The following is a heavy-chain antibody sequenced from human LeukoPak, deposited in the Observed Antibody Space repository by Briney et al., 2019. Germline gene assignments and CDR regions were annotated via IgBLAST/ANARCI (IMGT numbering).Heavy chain of an antibody. Sequence: SETLSLTCTVSGGSISSSSYYWGWIRQPPGKGLEWIGSIYYSGSTYYNPSLKSRVTISVDTSKNQFSLKLSSVTAADTAVYYCARQRQYGDYDYWGQGTLVAASS. CDR1: GGSISSSSYY. CDR2: IYYSGST. J-gene: IGHJ4*02. V-gene: IGHV4-39*01. D-gene: IGHD4-17*01. CDR3: ARQRQYGDYDY.